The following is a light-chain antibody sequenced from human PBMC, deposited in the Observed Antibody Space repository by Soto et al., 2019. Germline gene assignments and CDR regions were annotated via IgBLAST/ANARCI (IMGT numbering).Light chain of an antibody. Sequence: AIQLTQSPSSLSASVGDRVTITCRASQAIRTALGWYQQRPGKVPKLLIYAASTLQSGVPSRFSGSGSGTDFTHTISSLQPEDFATYYCQQYSTYSYTFGQGTRLEI. CDR3: QQYSTYSYT. J-gene: IGKJ5*01. CDR1: QAIRTA. V-gene: IGKV1-6*01. CDR2: AAS.